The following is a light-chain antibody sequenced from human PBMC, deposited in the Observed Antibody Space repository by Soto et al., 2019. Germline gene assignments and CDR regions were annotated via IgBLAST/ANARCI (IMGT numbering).Light chain of an antibody. CDR3: QSYDSIYVV. CDR1: SSNIGAGYD. Sequence: QSVLTQPPSVSGAPGQRVTISCTGSSSNIGAGYDVHWYQQLPGTAPKLLIYGNSNRPSGVPDRFSGSKSGTSASLAITGLQAEDEADYYCQSYDSIYVVFGGGTKLTVL. J-gene: IGLJ2*01. CDR2: GNS. V-gene: IGLV1-40*01.